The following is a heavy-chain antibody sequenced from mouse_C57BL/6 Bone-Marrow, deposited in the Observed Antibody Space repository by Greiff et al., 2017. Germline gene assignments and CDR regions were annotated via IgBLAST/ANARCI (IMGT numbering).Heavy chain of an antibody. J-gene: IGHJ4*01. CDR3: ARHYGSGCFYAMDY. CDR1: GFTFSDYY. Sequence: DVQLVESEGGLVQPGSSMKLSCTASGFTFSDYYMAWVRQVPEKGLEWVANINYDGSSTYYLDSLKSRFIISRDNAKNILYLQMSSLKSEDTATYYCARHYGSGCFYAMDYWGQGTSVTVSS. D-gene: IGHD1-1*01. CDR2: INYDGSST. V-gene: IGHV5-16*01.